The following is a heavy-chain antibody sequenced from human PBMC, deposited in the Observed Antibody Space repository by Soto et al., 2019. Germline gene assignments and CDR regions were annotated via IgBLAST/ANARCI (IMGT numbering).Heavy chain of an antibody. CDR2: IQQDGSEK. D-gene: IGHD2-8*01. V-gene: IGHV3-7*03. CDR3: ARELPGYYTTPDCYIYCDS. J-gene: IGHJ4*01. Sequence: PGGSLRLSCAVSGFTFTSYSMSWVRQAPGEGLEWVANIQQDGSEKYYVDSVKGRFTISRDNAKNSLYLQMNSLRAEDTAVYYCARELPGYYTTPDCYIYCDSGGEGTLVT. CDR1: GFTFTSYS.